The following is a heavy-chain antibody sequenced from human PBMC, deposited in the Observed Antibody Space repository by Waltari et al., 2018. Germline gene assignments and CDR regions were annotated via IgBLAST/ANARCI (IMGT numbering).Heavy chain of an antibody. CDR3: AVTRRRWKMDAFDI. CDR1: GYTLTELT. J-gene: IGHJ3*02. CDR2: FDPEDGET. Sequence: QVQLAQSGAEVKKPGASVKVSCKVSGYTLTELTRQWVQQAPGTGLGGMGREASGKGVEWMGLFDPEDGETNYEQKFQGRIILTEGTSSDTAYMELSTLRSEDTAVYYCAVTRRRWKMDAFDIWGRGTLVTVS. D-gene: IGHD1-1*01. V-gene: IGHV1-24*01.